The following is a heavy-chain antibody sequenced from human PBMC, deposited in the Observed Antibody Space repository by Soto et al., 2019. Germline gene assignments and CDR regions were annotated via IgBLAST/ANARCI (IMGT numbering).Heavy chain of an antibody. V-gene: IGHV3-30-3*01. D-gene: IGHD1-26*01. CDR1: GFTFSSYA. J-gene: IGHJ4*02. CDR3: ARSVWELTDSDY. CDR2: ISYDGSNK. Sequence: QVQLVESGGGVVQPGRSLRLSCAASGFTFSSYAMHWVRQAPGKGLEWVAVISYDGSNKYYADSVKGRFTISRDNSKNTLYLQMNSLRAEDTAVYYCARSVWELTDSDYWGQGTLVTVSS.